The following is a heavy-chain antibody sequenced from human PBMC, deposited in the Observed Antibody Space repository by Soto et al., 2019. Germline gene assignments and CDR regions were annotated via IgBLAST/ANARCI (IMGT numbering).Heavy chain of an antibody. V-gene: IGHV4-39*01. Sequence: SETLSLTCTVSGGSISSSSYYWGWIRQPPGKGLEWIGSLYYSGSIYYNPSLKSRVTISVETSKNQFSLKLGSVTAADTAVYYCARGTMARGADYWGQGTLVTVSS. CDR1: GGSISSSSYY. CDR2: LYYSGSI. D-gene: IGHD3-10*01. J-gene: IGHJ4*02. CDR3: ARGTMARGADY.